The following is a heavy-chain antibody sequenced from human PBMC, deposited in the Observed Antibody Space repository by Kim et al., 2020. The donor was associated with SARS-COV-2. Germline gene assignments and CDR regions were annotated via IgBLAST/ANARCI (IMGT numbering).Heavy chain of an antibody. V-gene: IGHV1-18*01. Sequence: ASVKVSCKASGYTFTSYGISWVRQAPGQGLEWMGWISAYNGNTNYAQKLQGRVTMTTDTSTSTAYMELRSLRSDDTAVYYCARDRQYYYDSSGYPHDAFDIWGQGTMVTVSS. CDR1: GYTFTSYG. CDR2: ISAYNGNT. J-gene: IGHJ3*02. D-gene: IGHD3-22*01. CDR3: ARDRQYYYDSSGYPHDAFDI.